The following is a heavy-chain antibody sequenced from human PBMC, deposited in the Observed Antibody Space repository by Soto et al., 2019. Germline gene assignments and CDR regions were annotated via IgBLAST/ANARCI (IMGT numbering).Heavy chain of an antibody. CDR2: IYYSGST. Sequence: LEILSLTCTVSGCSISSSSYYWGWIRQPPGKGLEWIGSIYYSGSTYYNPSLKSRVTISVDTSKNQFSLKLSSVTAADTAVYYCARVPDYWGQGTLVTVSS. J-gene: IGHJ4*02. CDR3: ARVPDY. V-gene: IGHV4-39*07. CDR1: GCSISSSSYY.